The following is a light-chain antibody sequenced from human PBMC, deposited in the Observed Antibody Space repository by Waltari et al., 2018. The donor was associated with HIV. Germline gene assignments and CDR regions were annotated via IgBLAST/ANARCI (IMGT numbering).Light chain of an antibody. CDR2: DVT. Sequence: QSALTQPASVSGSPGQSIAISCTGTSSDVGGYNFVSWSQQHPGKAPKLVIYDVTKRPSGVSNRFSGSKSGNTASLTISGLQADDEADYYCSSFTNSSAFVVFGGGTKLTVL. V-gene: IGLV2-14*01. CDR1: SSDVGGYNF. J-gene: IGLJ2*01. CDR3: SSFTNSSAFVV.